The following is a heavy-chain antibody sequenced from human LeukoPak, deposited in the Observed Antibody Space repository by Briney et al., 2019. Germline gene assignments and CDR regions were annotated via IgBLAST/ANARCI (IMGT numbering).Heavy chain of an antibody. D-gene: IGHD3-3*01. CDR1: GYTFTGYY. CDR3: ARDPHVLRFLEWLSLFDY. V-gene: IGHV1-2*02. CDR2: INPNSGGT. J-gene: IGHJ4*02. Sequence: ASVKVSCKASGYTFTGYYMHWVRQAPGQGLEWMGWINPNSGGTNYAQKFRGRVTMTRDTSISTVYMELSRLRSDDTAVYYCARDPHVLRFLEWLSLFDYWGQGTLVTVSS.